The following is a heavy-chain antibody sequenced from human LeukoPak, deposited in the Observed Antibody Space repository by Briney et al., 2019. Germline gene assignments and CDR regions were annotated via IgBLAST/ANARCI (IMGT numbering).Heavy chain of an antibody. V-gene: IGHV4-39*07. J-gene: IGHJ6*03. CDR3: ARGRRDGYTLYYMDV. CDR2: IYYSGST. CDR1: GGSISSSSYY. D-gene: IGHD5-24*01. Sequence: PSETLSLTCTVSGGSISSSSYYWGWIRQPPGKGLEWIGSIYYSGSTYYNPSLKSRVTISVDTSKNQFSLKLSSVTAAGTAVYYCARGRRDGYTLYYMDVWGKGTTVTVSS.